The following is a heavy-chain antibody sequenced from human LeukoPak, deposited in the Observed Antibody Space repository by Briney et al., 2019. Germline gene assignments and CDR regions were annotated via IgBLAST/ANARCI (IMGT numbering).Heavy chain of an antibody. V-gene: IGHV3-23*01. Sequence: GGSLRVSCAASGFTFSSYAMSWVRQAPGKGLRWVSAISGSGGSTYYADSVMGRFTISRDNSKNTLYLQMNSLRAEDTAVYYCAQGGVGATEKVFDYWGQGTLVTVSS. CDR1: GFTFSSYA. D-gene: IGHD1-26*01. CDR3: AQGGVGATEKVFDY. J-gene: IGHJ4*02. CDR2: ISGSGGST.